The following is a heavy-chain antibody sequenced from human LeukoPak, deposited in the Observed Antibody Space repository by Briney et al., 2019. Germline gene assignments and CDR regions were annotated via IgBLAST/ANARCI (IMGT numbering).Heavy chain of an antibody. CDR1: GFTFSSYE. CDR2: ISSSGSTI. V-gene: IGHV3-48*03. Sequence: PGGSLRLSCAASGFTFSSYEMNWVRQAPGKGLEWVSYISSSGSTIYYADSVKGRFTISRDNAKNSLYLQMNSLRAEDTAVYYRARGDHYYDSSGYTVWGQGTLVTVSS. J-gene: IGHJ4*02. CDR3: ARGDHYYDSSGYTV. D-gene: IGHD3-22*01.